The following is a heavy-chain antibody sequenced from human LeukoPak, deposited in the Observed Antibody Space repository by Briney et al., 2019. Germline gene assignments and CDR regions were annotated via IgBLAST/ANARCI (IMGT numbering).Heavy chain of an antibody. D-gene: IGHD5-18*01. CDR1: GYTFTGYY. Sequence: GASVKVSCKASGYTFTGYYMRWVRQAPGQGLEWMGWINPNSGGTNYAQKFQGWVTMTRDTSISTAYMELSRLRSDDTAVYYCARMGSTWIQLWFPRYYYYGMDVWGQGTTVTVSS. J-gene: IGHJ6*02. CDR2: INPNSGGT. CDR3: ARMGSTWIQLWFPRYYYYGMDV. V-gene: IGHV1-2*04.